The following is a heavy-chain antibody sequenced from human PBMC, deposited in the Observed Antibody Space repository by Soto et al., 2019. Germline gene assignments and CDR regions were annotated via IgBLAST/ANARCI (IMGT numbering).Heavy chain of an antibody. V-gene: IGHV3-33*01. CDR3: ARDHGYGDYVFDY. J-gene: IGHJ4*02. CDR2: IWYDGSNK. Sequence: QVQLVESGGGVVQPGRSLRLSCAASGFTFSSYGMHWVRQAPGKGLEWVAVIWYDGSNKYYADSVKGRFTISRDNSKNTLYLQMNSLRAEDTAVYYCARDHGYGDYVFDYWGQGTLVTVSS. D-gene: IGHD4-17*01. CDR1: GFTFSSYG.